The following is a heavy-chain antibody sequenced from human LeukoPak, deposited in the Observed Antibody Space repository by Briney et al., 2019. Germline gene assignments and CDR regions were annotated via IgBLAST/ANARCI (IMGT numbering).Heavy chain of an antibody. CDR3: ARARLLWFGEYPYYFDY. D-gene: IGHD3-10*01. CDR1: GFTFSSYW. J-gene: IGHJ4*02. V-gene: IGHV3-7*03. CDR2: IKQDGSEK. Sequence: GGSLRLSCAASGFTFSSYWMSWVRQAPGKGLEWVANIKQDGSEKYYVDSVKGRFTISRDNAKSSLYLQMNSLRAEDTAVYYCARARLLWFGEYPYYFDYWGQGTLVTVSS.